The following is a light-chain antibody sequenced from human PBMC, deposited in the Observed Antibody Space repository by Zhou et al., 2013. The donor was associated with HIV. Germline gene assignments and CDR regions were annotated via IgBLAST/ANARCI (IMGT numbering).Light chain of an antibody. CDR3: QQSFTTPS. CDR2: AAS. V-gene: IGKV1-39*01. J-gene: IGKJ4*01. CDR1: QSISIY. Sequence: DIQMTQSPSSLSASVGDRVTITCRSSQSISIYLNWYQQKPGKAPKLLIYAASNLQSGVPSRFSGSGSGTDFTLTISSLQPEDFATYFCQQSFTTPSFGGGTKVEIK.